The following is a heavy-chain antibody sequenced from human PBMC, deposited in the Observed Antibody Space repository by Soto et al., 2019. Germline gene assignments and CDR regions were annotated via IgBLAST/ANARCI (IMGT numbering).Heavy chain of an antibody. V-gene: IGHV1-69*06. CDR1: GGTFSSYA. J-gene: IGHJ5*02. Sequence: SVKVSCKDSGGTFSSYAISWVRPAPGQGLELMGGIIPIFGTANYAQKFQGRVTITADKSTSTAYMELSSLRSEDTAVYYCAVDVPTAVVTPVSCWFDPWGQGTQVTV. CDR2: IIPIFGTA. D-gene: IGHD2-21*02. CDR3: AVDVPTAVVTPVSCWFDP.